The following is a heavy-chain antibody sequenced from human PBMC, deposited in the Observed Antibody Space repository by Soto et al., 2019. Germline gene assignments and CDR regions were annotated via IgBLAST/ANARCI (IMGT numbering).Heavy chain of an antibody. J-gene: IGHJ4*02. CDR3: AKDLSDYDSSGPRHFDY. Sequence: PGGSLRLSCAASGFTFSSYGMHWFRQAPGKGLEWVAVISYDGSNKYYADSVKGRFTISRDNSKNTLYLQMNSLRAEDTAVYYCAKDLSDYDSSGPRHFDYWGQGTLVTVS. D-gene: IGHD3-22*01. V-gene: IGHV3-30*18. CDR2: ISYDGSNK. CDR1: GFTFSSYG.